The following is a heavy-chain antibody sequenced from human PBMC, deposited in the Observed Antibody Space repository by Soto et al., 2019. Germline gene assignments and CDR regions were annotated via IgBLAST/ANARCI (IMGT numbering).Heavy chain of an antibody. V-gene: IGHV2-5*01. CDR1: GFSLSTSGVG. J-gene: IGHJ4*02. Sequence: QITLKESGPTLVKPTQTLTLTCTCSGFSLSTSGVGVGCVRQPPGKALEWLAVIHWNDDNHYTSSLKTRLTVTKDITKNQVVFTMTNMDPVDTGTYYCIHRRVNGGMDHWGPGILVTVSS. CDR2: IHWNDDN. CDR3: IHRRVNGGMDH.